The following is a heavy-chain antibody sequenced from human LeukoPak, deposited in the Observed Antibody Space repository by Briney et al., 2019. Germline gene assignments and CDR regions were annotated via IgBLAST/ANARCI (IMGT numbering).Heavy chain of an antibody. D-gene: IGHD1-7*01. CDR2: VNRDGSET. V-gene: IGHV3-7*01. Sequence: GGSLRLSCAASGFALSSHWMTWVRQVPGRGPGWVANVNRDGSETYYLDSEKGRFTISKDNARNTLYLQMNSLRAEDTAVYYCARGPRVGTTTLFPFHYWGQGTLVTVSS. CDR3: ARGPRVGTTTLFPFHY. J-gene: IGHJ4*02. CDR1: GFALSSHW.